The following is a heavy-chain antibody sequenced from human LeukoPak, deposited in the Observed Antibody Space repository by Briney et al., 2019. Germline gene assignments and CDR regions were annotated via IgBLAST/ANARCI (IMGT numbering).Heavy chain of an antibody. CDR3: ARAGSYSSGWGAFDI. Sequence: SGTLSLTCAVSGGSIVSSNWWSWVRQPPGKGLEWIGEIHHSGSTNYNPFLKSRVTILVDKSKNQFSLRLTSVTAADTAVYYCARAGSYSSGWGAFDIWGQGTMVTVSS. CDR1: GGSIVSSNW. CDR2: IHHSGST. V-gene: IGHV4-4*02. J-gene: IGHJ3*02. D-gene: IGHD6-19*01.